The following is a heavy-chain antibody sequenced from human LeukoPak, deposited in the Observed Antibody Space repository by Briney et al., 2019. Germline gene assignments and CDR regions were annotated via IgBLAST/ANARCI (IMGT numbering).Heavy chain of an antibody. J-gene: IGHJ4*02. D-gene: IGHD3-3*01. Sequence: PSETLSLTCTVSGGSNSSHYWSWIRQPPGKGLEWIGYIYYSGSTNYNPSLKSRVTISVDTSKNQFSLKLSSVTAADTAVYYCARGGDEYHFWSGPTFDYWGQGTLVNVSS. CDR3: ARGGDEYHFWSGPTFDY. CDR1: GGSNSSHY. CDR2: IYYSGST. V-gene: IGHV4-59*11.